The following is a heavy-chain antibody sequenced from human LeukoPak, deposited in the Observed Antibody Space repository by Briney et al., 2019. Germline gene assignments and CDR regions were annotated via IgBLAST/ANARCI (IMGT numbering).Heavy chain of an antibody. Sequence: GGSPRLSCAASGFTFSSYAMHWVRQAPGKGLEWVAVISYDGSNKYYADSVKGRFTISRDNSKNTLYLQMNSLRAEDTAVYYCARDLGLEHDYWGQGTLVTVSS. J-gene: IGHJ4*02. V-gene: IGHV3-30-3*01. CDR3: ARDLGLEHDY. D-gene: IGHD1/OR15-1a*01. CDR1: GFTFSSYA. CDR2: ISYDGSNK.